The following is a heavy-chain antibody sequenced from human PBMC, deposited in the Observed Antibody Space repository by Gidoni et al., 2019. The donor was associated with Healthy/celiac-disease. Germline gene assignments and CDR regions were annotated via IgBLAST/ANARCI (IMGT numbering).Heavy chain of an antibody. CDR1: GGTFSSYA. V-gene: IGHV1-69*01. J-gene: IGHJ5*02. D-gene: IGHD2-15*01. CDR2: IIPIFGTA. CDR3: ARGVCSGGSCQKPRNWFDP. Sequence: QVQLVQSGAEVKKPGSSVKVSCKASGGTFSSYAISWVRQAPGQGLEWKGGIIPIFGTANYAQKFQGRVTITADESTSTAYMELSSLRSEDTAVYYCARGVCSGGSCQKPRNWFDPWGQGTLVTVSS.